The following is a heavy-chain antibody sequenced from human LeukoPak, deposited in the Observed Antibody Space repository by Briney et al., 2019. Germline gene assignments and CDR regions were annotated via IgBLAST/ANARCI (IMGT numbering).Heavy chain of an antibody. J-gene: IGHJ3*02. CDR2: IRYDGSNK. V-gene: IGHV3-30*02. Sequence: GGSLRLSCAASGFTFSSYGMHWVRQAPGKGLEWVAFIRYDGSNKYYADSVKGRFTISRDNSKNTLYLQMNNLRAEDTAVYYCAKVPRRQVDAFDIWGQGTMVTVSS. CDR3: AKVPRRQVDAFDI. CDR1: GFTFSSYG.